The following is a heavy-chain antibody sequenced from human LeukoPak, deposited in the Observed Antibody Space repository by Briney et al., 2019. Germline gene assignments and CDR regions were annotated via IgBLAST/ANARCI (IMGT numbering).Heavy chain of an antibody. CDR2: IWYDGSNK. CDR3: ARDRGYYDSSGYYSPWNWFDP. D-gene: IGHD3-22*01. CDR1: GFTFSSYG. J-gene: IGHJ5*02. Sequence: GRSLRLSCAASGFTFSSYGMHWVRQAPGKGLEGVAVIWYDGSNKYYADSVKGRFTISRDNSKNTLYLQMNSLRAEDTAVYYCARDRGYYDSSGYYSPWNWFDPWGQGTLVTVSP. V-gene: IGHV3-33*01.